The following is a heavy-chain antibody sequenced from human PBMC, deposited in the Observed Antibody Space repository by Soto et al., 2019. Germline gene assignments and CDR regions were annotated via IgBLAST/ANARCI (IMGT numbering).Heavy chain of an antibody. D-gene: IGHD2-21*01. Sequence: QVQLVQSGAEVKTPGASVKVSCKASGYTFATYDINWGRQAPGQGLEWMGWMNPNSGNTGYAQKFQGRLTMTRDTALSVAHMELSSLRNEATAVYYCARSDGYNFNWLDSWGQGTLVTVSA. J-gene: IGHJ5*01. CDR1: GYTFATYD. V-gene: IGHV1-8*01. CDR2: MNPNSGNT. CDR3: ARSDGYNFNWLDS.